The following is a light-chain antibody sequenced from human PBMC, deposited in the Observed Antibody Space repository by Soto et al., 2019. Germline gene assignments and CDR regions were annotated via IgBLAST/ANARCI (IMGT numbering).Light chain of an antibody. CDR3: QQLNSYPIT. CDR1: QGISSY. V-gene: IGKV1-9*01. CDR2: AAS. Sequence: TQLNQPLSLLPASLCASVTITCLASQGISSYLAWYQQKPGKAPKLLIYAASTLQSGVPSRFSGSGSGTEFTLTISSLQPEDFATYYCQQLNSYPITFGQGTRLEIK. J-gene: IGKJ5*01.